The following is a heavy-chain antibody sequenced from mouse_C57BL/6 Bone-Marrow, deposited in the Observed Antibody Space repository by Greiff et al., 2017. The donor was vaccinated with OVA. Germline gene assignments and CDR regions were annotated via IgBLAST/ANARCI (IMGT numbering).Heavy chain of an antibody. D-gene: IGHD1-1*01. Sequence: DVMLLESGGDLVKPGGSLKLSCTASGFTFSSYGMSWVRQTPGKGLEWVGTIGRGGSYTYYPDSVKGRFTLSIDKANNTLYLQLSRLKSEDTAVYYCARHYYGSSPNNDVWGTGTTVTVSS. J-gene: IGHJ1*03. V-gene: IGHV5-6*02. CDR3: ARHYYGSSPNNDV. CDR1: GFTFSSYG. CDR2: IGRGGSYT.